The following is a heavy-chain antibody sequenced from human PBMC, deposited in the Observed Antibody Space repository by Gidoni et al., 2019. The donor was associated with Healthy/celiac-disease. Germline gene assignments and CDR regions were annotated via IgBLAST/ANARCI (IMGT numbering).Heavy chain of an antibody. CDR1: GGSFSGYY. CDR3: ARGRRTAPHFWDY. J-gene: IGHJ4*02. Sequence: QVQLQQWGAGLLKPSETLSLTCAVCGGSFSGYYWSWIRQPPGKGLEWIGEINHSGSTNYNPSLKSRVTISVDTSKNQFSLKLSSVTAADTAVYYCARGRRTAPHFWDYWGQGTLVTVSS. CDR2: INHSGST. D-gene: IGHD2-21*02. V-gene: IGHV4-34*01.